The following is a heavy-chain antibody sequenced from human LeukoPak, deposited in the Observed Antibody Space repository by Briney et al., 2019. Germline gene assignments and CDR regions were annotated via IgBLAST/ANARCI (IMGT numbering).Heavy chain of an antibody. CDR1: GYTFTAYY. D-gene: IGHD6-13*01. CDR2: INPNSGGT. Sequence: ASVKVSCTASGYTFTAYYLHWVRQAPGQGLEWMGWINPNSGGTNYAQKFQGRVTMTRDTSISTAYMELSRLRSDDTAVYYCARDSIAAAGESFDYWGQGTLVTVSS. V-gene: IGHV1-2*02. CDR3: ARDSIAAAGESFDY. J-gene: IGHJ4*02.